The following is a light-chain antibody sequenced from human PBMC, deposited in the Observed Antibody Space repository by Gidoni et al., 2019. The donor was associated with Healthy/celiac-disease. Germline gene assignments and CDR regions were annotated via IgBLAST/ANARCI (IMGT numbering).Light chain of an antibody. CDR3: QAWDSSVV. Sequence: SYELTQPPSVSVSQGQTASITCSGDKLGDKYACWYQQKPGQSPVLVIYQDSKRPSGIPERFSGSNSGNTAPLTISGTQAMDEADYYCQAWDSSVVFGGGTKLTV. V-gene: IGLV3-1*01. CDR2: QDS. J-gene: IGLJ2*01. CDR1: KLGDKY.